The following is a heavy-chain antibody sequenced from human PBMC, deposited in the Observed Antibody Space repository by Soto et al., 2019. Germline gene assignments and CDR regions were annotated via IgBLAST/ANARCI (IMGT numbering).Heavy chain of an antibody. J-gene: IGHJ6*02. D-gene: IGHD1-26*01. Sequence: GASVKVSFKASGYTFTGYYMHWVRQAPGQGLEWMGWINPNSGGTNYAQKFQGRVTMTRDTSISTAYMELSRLRSDDTAVYYCARSNTATWGATWYYGMDVWGQGTTVTVSS. CDR1: GYTFTGYY. V-gene: IGHV1-2*02. CDR2: INPNSGGT. CDR3: ARSNTATWGATWYYGMDV.